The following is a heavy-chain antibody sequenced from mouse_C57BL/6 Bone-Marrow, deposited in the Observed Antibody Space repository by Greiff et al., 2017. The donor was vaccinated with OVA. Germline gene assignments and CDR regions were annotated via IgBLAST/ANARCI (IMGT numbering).Heavy chain of an antibody. CDR2: ISYDGSN. V-gene: IGHV3-6*01. CDR3: ARSHYGSTFAY. J-gene: IGHJ3*01. D-gene: IGHD1-1*01. Sequence: EVKLQESGPGLVKPSQSLSLTCSVTGYSITSGYYWYWILQFPGNKLEWLGYISYDGSNNYNPSLKNRISITRDTSKNQFFLKLNSVTTEDTATYSGARSHYGSTFAYWGQGTLVTVSA. CDR1: GYSITSGYY.